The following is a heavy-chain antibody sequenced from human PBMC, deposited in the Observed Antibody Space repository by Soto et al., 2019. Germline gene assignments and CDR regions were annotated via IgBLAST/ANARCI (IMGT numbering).Heavy chain of an antibody. V-gene: IGHV4-34*01. D-gene: IGHD1-26*01. Sequence: PSETLSLTCAVHGGSFSGYYWDWIRQPPGKGLEWIGEVYHGGTSNYNPSLKSRVIISVDTSKNQFSLKLSSVTAADTAVYYCASGLGLYYFYSRGQRTLVTVSS. J-gene: IGHJ4*02. CDR1: GGSFSGYY. CDR2: VYHGGTS. CDR3: ASGLGLYYFYS.